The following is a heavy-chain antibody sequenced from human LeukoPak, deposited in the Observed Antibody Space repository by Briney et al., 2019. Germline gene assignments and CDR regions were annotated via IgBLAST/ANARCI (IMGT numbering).Heavy chain of an antibody. CDR1: GGSISSSSYY. CDR3: AINPQREPFDY. D-gene: IGHD1-26*01. V-gene: IGHV4-39*07. CDR2: IHYSRST. J-gene: IGHJ4*02. Sequence: SETLSLTCTVSGGSISSSSYYWGWIRQPPGKGLEWIGSIHYSRSTNYNPSLKSRVTISVDTSKNQFSLKLSSVTAADTAVYSCAINPQREPFDYWGQGTLVTVSS.